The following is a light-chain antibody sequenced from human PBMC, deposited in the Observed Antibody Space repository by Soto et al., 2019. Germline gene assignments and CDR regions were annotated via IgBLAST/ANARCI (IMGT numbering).Light chain of an antibody. Sequence: EIVLTQSPGTLSLSPGERATLSCRASQSVYKNFLARYQQKPGQAPKLLISGASNRATGIPDRFSGSGSGTDFSLTIDRLEPEDFAVYFCQQYGSCPPTFGGGTKVAIK. V-gene: IGKV3-20*01. CDR1: QSVYKNF. CDR2: GAS. CDR3: QQYGSCPPT. J-gene: IGKJ4*01.